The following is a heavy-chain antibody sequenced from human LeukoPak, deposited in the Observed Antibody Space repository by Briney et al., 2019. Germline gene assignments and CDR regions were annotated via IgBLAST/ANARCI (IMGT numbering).Heavy chain of an antibody. D-gene: IGHD3-3*01. CDR1: GGSISSYY. J-gene: IGHJ4*02. CDR2: IYYSGST. CDR3: ARVRDDFWSGPSAYFDY. Sequence: SETLSLTCTVSGGSISSYYWSWIRQPPGKGLEWIGYIYYSGSTNYNPSLKSRVAISVDTSKNQFSLKLGSVTAADTAVYYCARVRDDFWSGPSAYFDYWGQGTLVTVPS. V-gene: IGHV4-59*01.